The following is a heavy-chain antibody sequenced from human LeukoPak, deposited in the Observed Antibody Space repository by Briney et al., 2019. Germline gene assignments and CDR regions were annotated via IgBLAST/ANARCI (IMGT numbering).Heavy chain of an antibody. Sequence: PSETLSLTCAVYGGSFSGYCWSWIRQPPGKGLEWMGEIYHGGSTNYNPSLVSRVTILVETSTNQFSLKLSSVTAEDMAVYYCARESYCSSPSCYYHNASLLYSHYYYYMDVWGKGTPVTAS. CDR1: GGSFSGYC. J-gene: IGHJ6*03. CDR3: ARESYCSSPSCYYHNASLLYSHYYYYMDV. D-gene: IGHD2-2*01. V-gene: IGHV4-34*01. CDR2: IYHGGST.